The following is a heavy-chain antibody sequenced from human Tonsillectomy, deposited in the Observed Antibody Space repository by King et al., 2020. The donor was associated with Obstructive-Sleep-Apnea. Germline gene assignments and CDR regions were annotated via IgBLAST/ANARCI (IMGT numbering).Heavy chain of an antibody. CDR2: IDPRDSYT. Sequence: VQLVESGAEVKKPGESLRISCKGSGYSFTDYWITWGRQMPGKGLEWMGRIDPRDSYTNYSPSFQGHGTISGDKSITTAYIQWRSLKASDTAMYYCARRRGVYGSGSLGYWGQGTLVTVSS. J-gene: IGHJ4*02. D-gene: IGHD3-10*01. CDR3: ARRRGVYGSGSLGY. CDR1: GYSFTDYW. V-gene: IGHV5-10-1*01.